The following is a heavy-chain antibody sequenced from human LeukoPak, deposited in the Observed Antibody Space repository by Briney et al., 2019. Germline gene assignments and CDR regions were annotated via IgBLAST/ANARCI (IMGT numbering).Heavy chain of an antibody. V-gene: IGHV4-34*01. CDR1: GGSFSGYY. D-gene: IGHD3-9*01. J-gene: IGHJ5*02. Sequence: NPSETLSLTCAVYGGSFSGYYWSWIRQPPGKGLEWIGEINHSGSTNYNPSLESRVTISVDTSKNQFSLKLSSVTAADTAVYYCARTLRYFDWSIGNWFDPWGQGTLVTVSS. CDR2: INHSGST. CDR3: ARTLRYFDWSIGNWFDP.